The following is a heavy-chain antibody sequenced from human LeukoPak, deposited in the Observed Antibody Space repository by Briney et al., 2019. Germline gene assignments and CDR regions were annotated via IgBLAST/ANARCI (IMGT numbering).Heavy chain of an antibody. CDR2: IKQDGSEK. D-gene: IGHD4-17*01. CDR1: GFTFSSYW. Sequence: GGSLRLSCAASGFTFSSYWMSWVRQAPGRGLEWVANIKQDGSEKYYVDSVKGRFTISRDNAKNSLYLQMNSLRAEDTAVYYCARELIMTTVTINYYYYMDVWGKGTTVTVSS. CDR3: ARELIMTTVTINYYYYMDV. V-gene: IGHV3-7*01. J-gene: IGHJ6*03.